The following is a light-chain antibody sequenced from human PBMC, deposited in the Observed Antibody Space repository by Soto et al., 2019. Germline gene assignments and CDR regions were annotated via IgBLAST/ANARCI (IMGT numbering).Light chain of an antibody. Sequence: DIVMTQSPDSLAVSLGERATINCKSSQTVLYNSNSKNYLAWYQQKPGQPPKLLIYWSSTREAGVPDRFSGSGSGKDFTLTISSLQAEDVAVYYCQQYYLTPFTFGPGTKVDIK. V-gene: IGKV4-1*01. CDR3: QQYYLTPFT. J-gene: IGKJ3*01. CDR1: QTVLYNSNSKNY. CDR2: WSS.